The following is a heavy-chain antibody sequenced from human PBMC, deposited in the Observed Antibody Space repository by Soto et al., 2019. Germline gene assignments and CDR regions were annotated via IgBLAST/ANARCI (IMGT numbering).Heavy chain of an antibody. D-gene: IGHD2-15*01. J-gene: IGHJ6*03. Sequence: ASVKVSCKASGYTFTSYGISWVRQAPGQGLERMGWISAYNGNTNYAQKLQGRVTMTTDTSTSTAYMELRSLRSDDTAVYYCARGIPVVVVAATYYYYMDVWGKGTTVTVSS. CDR3: ARGIPVVVVAATYYYYMDV. CDR2: ISAYNGNT. V-gene: IGHV1-18*01. CDR1: GYTFTSYG.